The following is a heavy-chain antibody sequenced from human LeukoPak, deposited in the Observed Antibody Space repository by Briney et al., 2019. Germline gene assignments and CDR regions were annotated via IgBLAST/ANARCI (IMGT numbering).Heavy chain of an antibody. CDR1: GGSISSYY. V-gene: IGHV4-59*01. D-gene: IGHD6-6*01. J-gene: IGHJ3*02. CDR2: IYYSGST. Sequence: SETLSLTCTVSGGSISSYYWSWIRQPPGKGLEWIGYIYYSGSTNYNPSLKSRVTISVDTSKNQFSLKLSSVTAADTAVYYCARGVAARPDAFDIWGQGTMVTVSS. CDR3: ARGVAARPDAFDI.